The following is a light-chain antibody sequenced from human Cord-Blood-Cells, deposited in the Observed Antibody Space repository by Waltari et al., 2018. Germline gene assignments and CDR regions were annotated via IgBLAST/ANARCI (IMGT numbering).Light chain of an antibody. Sequence: DIQMIQSPSTLSASVGDRVTITCRASQSISSWLAWYQQKPGKAPKLLIYDASSLESGVPSRFSGSGSGTELTLTISSLQPDDFATYYCQQYNSYSPWTFGQGTKVEIK. CDR1: QSISSW. CDR2: DAS. J-gene: IGKJ1*01. V-gene: IGKV1-5*01. CDR3: QQYNSYSPWT.